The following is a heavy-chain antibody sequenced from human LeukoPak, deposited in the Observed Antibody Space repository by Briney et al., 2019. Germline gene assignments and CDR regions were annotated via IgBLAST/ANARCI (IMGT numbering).Heavy chain of an antibody. J-gene: IGHJ4*02. V-gene: IGHV1-69*06. CDR2: IIPIFGTA. CDR1: GGTFSSYA. D-gene: IGHD3-22*01. Sequence: GASVKVSCKASGGTFSSYAISWVRQAPGQGLEWMGGIIPIFGTANYAQKFQGRVTITADKSTSTAYMELSSLRSEDTAVYYCARARGDHYYDSSGYYSGPLDYWGQGTLVTVSS. CDR3: ARARGDHYYDSSGYYSGPLDY.